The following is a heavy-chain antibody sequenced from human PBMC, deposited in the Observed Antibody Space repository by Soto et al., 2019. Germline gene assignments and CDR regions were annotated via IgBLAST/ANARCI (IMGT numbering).Heavy chain of an antibody. J-gene: IGHJ4*02. CDR2: MNPDSGDT. D-gene: IGHD1-26*01. CDR3: ARGGDLDY. CDR1: GYTFTTYD. Sequence: QVQLVQSGAEVRKPGASVKVSCKASGYTFTTYDINWVRQATGQGLEWMGWMNPDSGDTGYSQKFQGRVTMTRSTSTGTAYMDLSRLRSDDTAVDYCARGGDLDYWGQGTLVIVSS. V-gene: IGHV1-8*01.